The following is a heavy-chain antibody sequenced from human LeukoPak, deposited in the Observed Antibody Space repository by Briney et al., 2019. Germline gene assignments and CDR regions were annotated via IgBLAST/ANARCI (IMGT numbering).Heavy chain of an antibody. CDR3: AKGCVCSGSGGDKRFIDY. J-gene: IGHJ4*02. CDR2: ISYHGRNK. D-gene: IGHD3-10*01. CDR1: RSFFSSYD. Sequence: PGGSLRLSCAPSRSFFSSYDMHWVCQAPGKGLEWMAAISYHGRNKYYADSVKGRFTISRDNSENTLYLQMNSLRPEDTAVYYCAKGCVCSGSGGDKRFIDYWGQGTLVAVSS. V-gene: IGHV3-30*18.